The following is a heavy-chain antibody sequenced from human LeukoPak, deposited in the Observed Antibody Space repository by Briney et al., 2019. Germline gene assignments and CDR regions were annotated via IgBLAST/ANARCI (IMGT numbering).Heavy chain of an antibody. D-gene: IGHD3-9*01. CDR2: IILIFGIA. V-gene: IGHV1-69*04. CDR3: ARDLPYYDILTGSGVFDY. CDR1: GGTFSSYA. J-gene: IGHJ4*02. Sequence: GASVKVSCKASGGTFSSYAISWVRQAPGQGLEWMGRIILIFGIANYAQKFQGRVTITADKSTSTAYMELSSLRSEDTAVYYCARDLPYYDILTGSGVFDYWGQGTLVTVSS.